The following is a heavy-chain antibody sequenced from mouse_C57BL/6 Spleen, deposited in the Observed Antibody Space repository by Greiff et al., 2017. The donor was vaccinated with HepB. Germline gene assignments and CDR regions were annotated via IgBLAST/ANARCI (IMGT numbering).Heavy chain of an antibody. CDR3: ARETTVAMDY. J-gene: IGHJ4*01. Sequence: EVQRVESGPGLVKPSQSLSLTCSVTGYSITSGYYWNWIRQFPGNKLEWMGYISYDGSNNYNPSLKNRISITRDTSKNQFFLKLNSVTTEDTATYYCARETTVAMDYWGQGTSVTVSS. CDR2: ISYDGSN. V-gene: IGHV3-6*01. CDR1: GYSITSGYY. D-gene: IGHD1-1*01.